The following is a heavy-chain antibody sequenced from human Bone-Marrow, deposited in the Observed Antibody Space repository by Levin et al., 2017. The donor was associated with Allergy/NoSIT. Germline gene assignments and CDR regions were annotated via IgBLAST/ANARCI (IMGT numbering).Heavy chain of an antibody. D-gene: IGHD2-15*01. Sequence: GESLKISCAASGFKFSDRGMHWVRQAPGKGLEWVGIIWYDGTNKHYADSVRGRFTISRDNSKNTLYLQMNSLRAEDTAVYFCAKDAGYCGDGSCYSDAFDIWGQGTVVTVSS. J-gene: IGHJ3*02. CDR3: AKDAGYCGDGSCYSDAFDI. CDR2: IWYDGTNK. V-gene: IGHV3-30*02. CDR1: GFKFSDRG.